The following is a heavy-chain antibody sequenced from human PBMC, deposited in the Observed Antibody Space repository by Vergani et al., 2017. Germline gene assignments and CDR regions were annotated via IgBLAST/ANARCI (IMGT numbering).Heavy chain of an antibody. CDR3: AKFPLNITTPDRGDF. CDR1: GFSFSHYG. V-gene: IGHV3-30*18. CDR2: ISYDGDTT. D-gene: IGHD1-1*01. J-gene: IGHJ4*02. Sequence: HVQMVESGGGVVQPGRSLSLSCAVSGFSFSHYGMHWFRRAPGRGLEWVALISYDGDTTYYDDAVKGRFTISRDNSKNTLFLQMHSLRVEDTALYYCAKFPLNITTPDRGDFWGQGSLVTVSS.